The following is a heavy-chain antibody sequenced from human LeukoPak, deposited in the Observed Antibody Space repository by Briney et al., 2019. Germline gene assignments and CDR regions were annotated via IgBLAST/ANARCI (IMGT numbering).Heavy chain of an antibody. CDR2: INHSGST. J-gene: IGHJ4*02. Sequence: SETLSLTCAVYGGSFSGYYWSWIRQPPGKGLEWIGEINHSGSTNYNPTLKSRVTISVDTSKNQFSLKLSSVTAADTAVYYCAGPRGYSYMRYYFDYWGQGTLVTVSS. D-gene: IGHD5-18*01. CDR3: AGPRGYSYMRYYFDY. CDR1: GGSFSGYY. V-gene: IGHV4-34*01.